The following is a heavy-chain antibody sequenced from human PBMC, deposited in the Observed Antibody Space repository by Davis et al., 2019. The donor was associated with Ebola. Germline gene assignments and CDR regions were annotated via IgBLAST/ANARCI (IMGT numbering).Heavy chain of an antibody. J-gene: IGHJ4*02. V-gene: IGHV3-7*01. CDR2: IKQDGSEK. CDR3: TRGRGIQLWLGRFDY. D-gene: IGHD5-18*01. CDR1: GFTFSSYW. Sequence: SLKIPCAASGFTFSSYWMSWVRQAPAKGLEWVANIKQDGSEKYYADSVKGRFTISRDNSKNTLYLQMNSLRAADTAVYYCTRGRGIQLWLGRFDYWGQGTLVTVSS.